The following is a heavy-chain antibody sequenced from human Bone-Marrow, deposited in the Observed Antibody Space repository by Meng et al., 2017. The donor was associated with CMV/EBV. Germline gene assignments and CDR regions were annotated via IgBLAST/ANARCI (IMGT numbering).Heavy chain of an antibody. V-gene: IGHV1-2*02. Sequence: ASVKVSCKASGYTFTSYGISWVRQAPGQGLEWMGWINPNSGGTNYAQKFQGRVTMTRDTSISTDYMELSRLRSDDTAVYYCARDGHWGIEMATIDYFDYWGQGTLVTVSS. J-gene: IGHJ4*02. CDR2: INPNSGGT. D-gene: IGHD5-24*01. CDR3: ARDGHWGIEMATIDYFDY. CDR1: GYTFTSYG.